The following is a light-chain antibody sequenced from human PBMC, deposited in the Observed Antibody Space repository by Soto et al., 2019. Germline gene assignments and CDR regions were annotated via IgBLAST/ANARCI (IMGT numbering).Light chain of an antibody. CDR3: RPTHFHSPT. CDR2: GAS. Sequence: DIQLTQSPPTLSASVGDRVTITCRASQSIRYYLAWYQQMPGKAPKLLIYGASSLQSGVPSRFSGSGSGTEFTLTISSLQSFFFAPRLSRPTHFHSPTFVQ. V-gene: IGKV1-5*01. CDR1: QSIRYY. J-gene: IGKJ1*01.